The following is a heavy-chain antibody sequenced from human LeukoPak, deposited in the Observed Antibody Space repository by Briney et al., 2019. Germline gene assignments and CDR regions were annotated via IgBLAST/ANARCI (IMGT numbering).Heavy chain of an antibody. J-gene: IGHJ4*02. D-gene: IGHD3-16*01. CDR2: IKSKTNGETT. Sequence: GGSLRLSCAASGFSFSNAWMTWVRQAPGKGLEWVGRIKSKTNGETTDYAAPVKGRFTISRDDSKNMVYLRTNSLKTEDTAVYYCTTVRGVMATNSDYWGQGTLVTVSS. CDR1: GFSFSNAW. CDR3: TTVRGVMATNSDY. V-gene: IGHV3-15*01.